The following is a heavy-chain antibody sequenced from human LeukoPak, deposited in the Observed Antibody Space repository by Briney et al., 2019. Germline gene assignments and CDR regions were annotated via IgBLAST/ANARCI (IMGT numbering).Heavy chain of an antibody. CDR1: GYYFPNYW. J-gene: IGHJ4*02. V-gene: IGHV5-51*01. CDR3: ATTIVGSRYYFDY. D-gene: IGHD2-21*01. CDR2: VYPGDSET. Sequence: GESLKISCETSGYYFPNYWIAWVRQMPGKGLEWMGVVYPGDSETKYSPSFQGQVTTSADKSLSTAYLQWRSLNASNTAIYFCATTIVGSRYYFDYWGQGTLVSVSS.